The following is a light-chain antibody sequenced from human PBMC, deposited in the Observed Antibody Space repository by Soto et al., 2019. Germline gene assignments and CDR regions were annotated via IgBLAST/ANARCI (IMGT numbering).Light chain of an antibody. Sequence: DRVTITCRASQSISNYLNWYQQKPGKAPNLLIYAASSLQSGVPSRFSGSGSARDFTLTISSLQPEDFATYYCQQTYTTPYTFGGGTKVEIK. J-gene: IGKJ4*01. CDR2: AAS. V-gene: IGKV1-39*01. CDR1: QSISNY. CDR3: QQTYTTPYT.